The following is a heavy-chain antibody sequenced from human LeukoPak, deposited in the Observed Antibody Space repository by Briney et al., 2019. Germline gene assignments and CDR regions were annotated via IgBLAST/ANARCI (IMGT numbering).Heavy chain of an antibody. D-gene: IGHD3-22*01. Sequence: SETLSLTCTVSGGSISSYYWSWIRQPPGKGLEWIGEINHSGSTNYNPSLKSRVTISVDTSKNQFSLKLSSVTAADTAVYYCARRLGPYYYDSSGYNYWGQGTLVTVSS. V-gene: IGHV4-34*01. CDR1: GGSISSYY. CDR3: ARRLGPYYYDSSGYNY. CDR2: INHSGST. J-gene: IGHJ4*02.